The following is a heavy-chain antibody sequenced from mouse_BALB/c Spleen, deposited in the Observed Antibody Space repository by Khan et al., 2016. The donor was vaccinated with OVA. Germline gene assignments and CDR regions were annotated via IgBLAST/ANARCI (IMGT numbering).Heavy chain of an antibody. V-gene: IGHV5-6*01. CDR1: GFTFSSYS. D-gene: IGHD4-1*01. Sequence: EVQLQESGGDLVKPGGSLKLSCAASGFTFSSYSMSWVRQTPDKRLEWVASISSGGDYTYYPDIVKGRFTISRDNAKNHLYLEMSSLKSEATASYYCASHLTGSFAYWGQGTLVTVS. J-gene: IGHJ3*01. CDR2: ISSGGDYT. CDR3: ASHLTGSFAY.